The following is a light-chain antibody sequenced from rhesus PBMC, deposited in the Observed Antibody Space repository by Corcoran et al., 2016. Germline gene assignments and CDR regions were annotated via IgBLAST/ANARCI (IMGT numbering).Light chain of an antibody. CDR3: QQYSSRPPT. CDR2: KAS. CDR1: QGISSW. J-gene: IGKJ4*01. Sequence: DIQMTQSPSSLSASVGDTVTITCRASQGISSWLAWYQQKPGKAPKLLIYKASSLQSGVPSRFSGSVSGTDFTLTISSLQSEDFATYYCQQYSSRPPTFGGGTKVEIK. V-gene: IGKV1-22*01.